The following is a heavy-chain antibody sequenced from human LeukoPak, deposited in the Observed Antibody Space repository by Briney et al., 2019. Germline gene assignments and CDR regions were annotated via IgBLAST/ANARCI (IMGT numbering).Heavy chain of an antibody. CDR3: ATTGSGSDYDY. CDR1: GFTFSDYY. J-gene: IGHJ4*02. D-gene: IGHD1-26*01. V-gene: IGHV3-74*01. CDR2: INDDDTST. Sequence: GGSLRLSCAASGFTFSDYYMTWVRQVPGKGLEWVSRINDDDTSTNYAESVKGRFTISRDNAKNTLSLQMNSLRAEDTAVYYCATTGSGSDYDYWGQGTLVIVSS.